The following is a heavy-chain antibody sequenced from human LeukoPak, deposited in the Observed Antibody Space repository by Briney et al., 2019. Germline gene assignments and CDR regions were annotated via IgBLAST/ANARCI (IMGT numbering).Heavy chain of an antibody. Sequence: GGSLRLSCAASGFTFSRYSMNWVRQAPGKGLEWVSFISSSSSTIYYADSVKGRFTISRDNAKNSLYLQMNSLRAEDTAVYYCARDRGGSYSAIDYWGQGTLVTVSS. V-gene: IGHV3-48*04. CDR2: ISSSSSTI. D-gene: IGHD1-26*01. CDR1: GFTFSRYS. CDR3: ARDRGGSYSAIDY. J-gene: IGHJ4*02.